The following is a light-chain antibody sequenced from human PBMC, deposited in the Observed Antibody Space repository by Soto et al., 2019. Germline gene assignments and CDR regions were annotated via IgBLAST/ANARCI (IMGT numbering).Light chain of an antibody. Sequence: EMVMTQSPATLSVSPGXRATLSCRASQSVSSNLAWYQQKPGQAPRLLIYGASNRATGVPARFSGSGSGTQFTLTISSLQSEDFAVYYCQQYNNWPPWTFGQGTKVDIK. J-gene: IGKJ1*01. CDR2: GAS. CDR1: QSVSSN. CDR3: QQYNNWPPWT. V-gene: IGKV3-15*01.